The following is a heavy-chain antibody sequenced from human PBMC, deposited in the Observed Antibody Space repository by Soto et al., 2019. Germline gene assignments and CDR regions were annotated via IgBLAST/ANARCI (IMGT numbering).Heavy chain of an antibody. J-gene: IGHJ3*02. CDR1: GYNLTELS. Sequence: ASVKVSCKVSGYNLTELSMHWVRHAPGKGLEWMGGFDPEDGETIYAQKIQGRVTMTEDTSTDTAHMELSSLRSEDTVVYYCATIPYQAVASYSDAFDIWGQGTMVTVSS. CDR2: FDPEDGET. D-gene: IGHD2-15*01. CDR3: ATIPYQAVASYSDAFDI. V-gene: IGHV1-24*01.